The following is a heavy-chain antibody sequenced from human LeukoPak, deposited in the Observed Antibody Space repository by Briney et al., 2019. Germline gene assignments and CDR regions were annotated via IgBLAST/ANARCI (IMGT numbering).Heavy chain of an antibody. J-gene: IGHJ6*02. CDR1: GFTVSSNY. CDR3: AREYGDYYYYYGMDV. Sequence: GGSLRLSCAASGFTVSSNYMSWVRRAPGKGLEWVSVIYSGGSTYYADSVKGRFTISRHNSKNTLYLQMNSLRAEDTAAYYCAREYGDYYYYYGMDVWGQGTTVTVSS. CDR2: IYSGGST. D-gene: IGHD4-17*01. V-gene: IGHV3-53*04.